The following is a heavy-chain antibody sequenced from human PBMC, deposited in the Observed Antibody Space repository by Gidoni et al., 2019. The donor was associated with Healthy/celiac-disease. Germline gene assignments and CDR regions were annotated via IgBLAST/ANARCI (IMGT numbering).Heavy chain of an antibody. V-gene: IGHV1-69*02. CDR1: GGPFSSYT. D-gene: IGHD3-3*01. CDR3: ARLDFWSGYQDNWFDP. CDR2: LIPILGIA. J-gene: IGHJ5*02. Sequence: QVQLVQSGAEVKKPGSSVKVSCKASGGPFSSYTISWVRQAPGQGLEWMGRLIPILGIANYAQKFQVRVTITADKSTSTAYMELSSLRSEDTAVYYCARLDFWSGYQDNWFDPWGQGTLVTVSS.